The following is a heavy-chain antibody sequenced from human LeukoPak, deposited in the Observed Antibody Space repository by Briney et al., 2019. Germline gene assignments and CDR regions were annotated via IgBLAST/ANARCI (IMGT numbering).Heavy chain of an antibody. V-gene: IGHV3-30*04. Sequence: GGSLRLSCEASGFNFHNFAMHWVRQAPGKGLEWVAVISNDERNKYYTDSVKGRFTISRDNSKNTLYLQMNSLRAEDTAVYYCAKDPAHVQLWSKGGVYWGQGTLVTVSS. J-gene: IGHJ4*02. CDR3: AKDPAHVQLWSKGGVY. D-gene: IGHD5-18*01. CDR2: ISNDERNK. CDR1: GFNFHNFA.